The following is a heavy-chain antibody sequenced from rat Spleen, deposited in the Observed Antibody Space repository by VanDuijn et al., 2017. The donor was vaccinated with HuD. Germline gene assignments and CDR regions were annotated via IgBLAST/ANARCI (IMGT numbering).Heavy chain of an antibody. D-gene: IGHD1-3*01. Sequence: EVQLQESGPGLVKPSQSLSLTCSVTGYSITSNYWGWIRKFPENKLEWMGYINSAGSTNYNPSLKSRISITRDTSKNQFFLQVNSVITEDTATYYCAKTTVAYYYVMDAWGQGASVTVSS. CDR1: GYSITSNY. CDR2: INSAGST. CDR3: AKTTVAYYYVMDA. J-gene: IGHJ4*01. V-gene: IGHV3-3*01.